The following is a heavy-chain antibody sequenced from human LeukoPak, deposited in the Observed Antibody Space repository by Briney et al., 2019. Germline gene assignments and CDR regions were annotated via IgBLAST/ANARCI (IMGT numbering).Heavy chain of an antibody. CDR3: ARIGYYYDSSGYYYVGRYYFDY. D-gene: IGHD3-22*01. CDR1: GGSFSGYY. J-gene: IGHJ4*02. V-gene: IGHV4-34*01. Sequence: SETLSLICAVYGGSFSGYYWSWIRQPPGKGLEWIGEINHSGSTNYNPSLKSRVTISVDTSKNQFSLKLSSVTAADTAVYYCARIGYYYDSSGYYYVGRYYFDYWGQGTLVTVSS. CDR2: INHSGST.